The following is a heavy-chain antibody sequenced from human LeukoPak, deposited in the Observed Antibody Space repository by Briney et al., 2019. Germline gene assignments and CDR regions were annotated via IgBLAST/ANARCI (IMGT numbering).Heavy chain of an antibody. Sequence: PGRSLRLSCAASGFTFSSYAMHWVRQAPGKGLEWVAVISYDGSNKYYADSMKGRFTISRDNSKNTLYLQMNSLRAEDTAVYYCARDGPLTYYYGSGSYYNYWGQGTLVTVSS. V-gene: IGHV3-30*04. CDR2: ISYDGSNK. D-gene: IGHD3-10*01. CDR1: GFTFSSYA. CDR3: ARDGPLTYYYGSGSYYNY. J-gene: IGHJ4*02.